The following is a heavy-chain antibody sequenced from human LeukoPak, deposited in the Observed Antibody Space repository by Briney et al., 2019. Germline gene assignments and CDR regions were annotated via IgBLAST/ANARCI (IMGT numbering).Heavy chain of an antibody. CDR3: AKDLQYQPLWDPSWFDP. CDR2: ISGSGGST. D-gene: IGHD2-2*01. V-gene: IGHV3-23*01. J-gene: IGHJ5*02. CDR1: GFTFSSYA. Sequence: GGSLRLSCAASGFTFSSYAMSWVRQAPGKGLEWVSAISGSGGSTYYADSVKGRFTISRDNSKNTLYLQMNSLRAEDTAVYYCAKDLQYQPLWDPSWFDPWGQGTLVTVSS.